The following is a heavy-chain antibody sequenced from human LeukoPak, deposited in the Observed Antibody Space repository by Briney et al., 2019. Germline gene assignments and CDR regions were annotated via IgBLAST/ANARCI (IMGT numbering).Heavy chain of an antibody. V-gene: IGHV3-23*01. CDR1: GFSFSTYA. D-gene: IGHD6-19*01. CDR2: ISGSGSNT. Sequence: GGSLRLSCAASGFSFSTYAMTWVRQAPGKGLEWVSAISGSGSNTYYADSVKGRFTISRDNSKNTLYLQMNSLRAEDTAVYYCAKETNQAVAGALDYWGQGTLVTVSS. J-gene: IGHJ4*02. CDR3: AKETNQAVAGALDY.